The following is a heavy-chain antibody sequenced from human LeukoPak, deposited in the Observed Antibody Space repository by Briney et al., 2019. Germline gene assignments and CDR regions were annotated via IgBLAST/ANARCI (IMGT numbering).Heavy chain of an antibody. CDR1: GFTFSSYA. CDR3: ARVMRGSSWSRNFDY. D-gene: IGHD6-13*01. J-gene: IGHJ4*02. Sequence: PGGSLRLSCAASGFTFSSYAMSWVRQAPGKGLEWVSAISGSGGSTYYADSVKGRFTISRDNSKNTLYLQMNSLRAEDTAVYHCARVMRGSSWSRNFDYWGQGTLVTVSS. CDR2: ISGSGGST. V-gene: IGHV3-23*01.